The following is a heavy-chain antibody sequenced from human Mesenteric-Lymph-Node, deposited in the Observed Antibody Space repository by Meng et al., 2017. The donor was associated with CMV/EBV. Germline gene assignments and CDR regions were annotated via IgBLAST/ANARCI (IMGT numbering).Heavy chain of an antibody. J-gene: IGHJ3*02. CDR1: GFTFRNDW. CDR2: IKEDGSET. CDR3: AKDPIVGWPPAWAFDI. D-gene: IGHD2-21*01. Sequence: GGSLRLSCAASGFTFRNDWMSWVRQAPGKGLEWVANIKEDGSETYYVDSVEGRFIISRDNAKNSLYLQMNSLRAEDTAVYYCAKDPIVGWPPAWAFDIWGQGTLVTVSS. V-gene: IGHV3-7*01.